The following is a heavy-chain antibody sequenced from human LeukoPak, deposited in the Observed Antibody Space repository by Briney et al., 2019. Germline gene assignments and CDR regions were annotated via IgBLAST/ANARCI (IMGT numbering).Heavy chain of an antibody. CDR2: INPNSGGT. CDR1: GYTFTGYY. Sequence: ASVKVSCKASGYTFTGYYMHWVRQAPGQGLEWMGRINPNSGGTNYAQKFQGRVTMTRDTSISTAYMELSRLRSDDTAVYYCARAVTLRFLEWLSNYSWFDPWGQGTLVTVSS. CDR3: ARAVTLRFLEWLSNYSWFDP. D-gene: IGHD3-3*01. V-gene: IGHV1-2*06. J-gene: IGHJ5*02.